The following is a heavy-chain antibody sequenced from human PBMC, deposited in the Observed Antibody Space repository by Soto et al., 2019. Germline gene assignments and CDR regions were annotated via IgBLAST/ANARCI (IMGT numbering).Heavy chain of an antibody. Sequence: GGSLRLSCAASGFTFSSYAMSWVRQAPGKGLEWVSAISGSGGSTYYADSVKGRFTISRDNSKNTLYLQMNSLRAEDTAVYYCAKGVHNWNDGTVDYWGQGTLVTVSS. CDR2: ISGSGGST. J-gene: IGHJ4*02. V-gene: IGHV3-23*01. CDR3: AKGVHNWNDGTVDY. D-gene: IGHD1-20*01. CDR1: GFTFSSYA.